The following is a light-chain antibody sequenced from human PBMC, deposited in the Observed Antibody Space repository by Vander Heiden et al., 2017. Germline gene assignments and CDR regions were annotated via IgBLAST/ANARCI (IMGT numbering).Light chain of an antibody. CDR1: SSEVGAYDD. J-gene: IGLJ3*02. Sequence: QSALTQPRPVSGSPGQSVTISCSGTSSEVGAYDDVSWYQQHPGKAPKLRIYDVTKWPSGVPDRFSGSKSGNTATLTISGLLTEDEADYYCCSYAGSYTWVFGGGTKVTVL. V-gene: IGLV2-11*01. CDR3: CSYAGSYTWV. CDR2: DVT.